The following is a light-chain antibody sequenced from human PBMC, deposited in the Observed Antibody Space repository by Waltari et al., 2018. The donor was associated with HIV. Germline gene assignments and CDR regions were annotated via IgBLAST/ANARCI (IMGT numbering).Light chain of an antibody. CDR2: AGT. CDR3: ESADSTGSYYV. J-gene: IGLJ2*01. Sequence: SYELTQPPSVSVSPDQTATIPCSGDALAKQHSYWYQQKAGQAPVLVIFAGTERPSGIPERFSGTRSETTVTLTITGVQAEDEADYYCESADSTGSYYVFGRGTRLTVL. CDR1: ALAKQH. V-gene: IGLV3-25*03.